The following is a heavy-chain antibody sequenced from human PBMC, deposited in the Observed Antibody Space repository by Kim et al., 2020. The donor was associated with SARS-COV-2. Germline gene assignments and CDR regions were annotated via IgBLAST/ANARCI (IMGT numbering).Heavy chain of an antibody. CDR2: ISGSGGST. J-gene: IGHJ6*02. D-gene: IGHD2-15*01. CDR1: GFTFSSYA. CDR3: ATSGYCSCGSCYPSYGMDV. Sequence: GGSLRLSCAASGFTFSSYAMSWVRQAPGKGLEWVSAISGSGGSTYYADSVKGRFTISRDNSKNTLYLQMNSLRAEDTAVYYCATSGYCSCGSCYPSYGMDVWGQGTTVTVS. V-gene: IGHV3-23*01.